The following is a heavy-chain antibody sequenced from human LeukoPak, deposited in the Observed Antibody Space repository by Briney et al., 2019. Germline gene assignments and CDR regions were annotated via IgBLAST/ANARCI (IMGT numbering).Heavy chain of an antibody. V-gene: IGHV7-4-1*02. J-gene: IGHJ4*02. CDR2: INTNTGNP. D-gene: IGHD2-15*01. CDR3: ASSYCSGGHCSHQQKVYYFDF. CDR1: GYTFTTYP. Sequence: ASVKVSCKASGYTFTTYPMNWVRQAPGQGLEWMGWINTNTGNPTYAHGFTGRFVFSLDNSVSTAYLQISSLKAEDTAVYYCASSYCSGGHCSHQQKVYYFDFWGQGSLVTVSS.